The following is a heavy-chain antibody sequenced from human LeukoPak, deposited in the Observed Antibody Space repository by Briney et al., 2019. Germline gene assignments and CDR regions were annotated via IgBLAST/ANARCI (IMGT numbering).Heavy chain of an antibody. CDR3: ARDVHGDHGSGWFDP. D-gene: IGHD2-21*02. CDR1: GGTFNNSA. V-gene: IGHV1-69*05. CDR2: IMPLFGTA. J-gene: IGHJ5*02. Sequence: SVKVSCKTSGGTFNNSAISWVRQAPGQGLEWLGGIMPLFGTAGYAQKFQGRVTITKDESTRTVYLELTSLTSDDTAVYYCARDVHGDHGSGWFDPWGQGTLVSVSS.